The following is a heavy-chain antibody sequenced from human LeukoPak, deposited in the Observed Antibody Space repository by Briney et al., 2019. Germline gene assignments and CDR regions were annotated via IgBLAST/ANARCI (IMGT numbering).Heavy chain of an antibody. D-gene: IGHD1/OR15-1a*01. J-gene: IGHJ4*02. Sequence: TSETLSLTCTVSGGSISSSYYYWGWIRQPPGKGLEWIGSIYYSGSTYYNPSLKGRVTISVDTSNNQFSLKLTSVTAADTAVYFCALLLAHRPLDYWGQGTLVTVSS. CDR2: IYYSGST. CDR3: ALLLAHRPLDY. V-gene: IGHV4-39*07. CDR1: GGSISSSYYY.